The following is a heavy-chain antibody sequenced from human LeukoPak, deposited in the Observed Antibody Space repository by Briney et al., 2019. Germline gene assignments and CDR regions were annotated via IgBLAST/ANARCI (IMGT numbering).Heavy chain of an antibody. J-gene: IGHJ4*02. D-gene: IGHD3-22*01. CDR2: IYYSGST. CDR3: ARLPPYYYDSTEDY. Sequence: SETLSLTCAVYGGSFSGYYWSWIRQPPGKGLEWIGYIYYSGSTYYNPSLKSRVTISVDTSKNQFSLKLSSVTAADTAVYYCARLPPYYYDSTEDYWGQGTLVTVSS. V-gene: IGHV4-59*06. CDR1: GGSFSGYY.